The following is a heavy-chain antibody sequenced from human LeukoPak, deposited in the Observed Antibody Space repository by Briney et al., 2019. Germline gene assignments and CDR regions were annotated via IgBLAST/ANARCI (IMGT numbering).Heavy chain of an antibody. CDR3: ARGGSGSYYYYSEYFQH. Sequence: GGSLRLSCAASGFTFSSYWMHWVRQAPGXXXXXXXXXXXDGSSTSYADSVKGXFXXSRDNAKNTLYLQMNSLRAEDTAVYYCARGGSGSYYYYSEYFQHWGQGTLVTVSS. CDR2: XXXDGSST. CDR1: GFTFSSYW. V-gene: IGHV3-74*01. D-gene: IGHD1-26*01. J-gene: IGHJ1*01.